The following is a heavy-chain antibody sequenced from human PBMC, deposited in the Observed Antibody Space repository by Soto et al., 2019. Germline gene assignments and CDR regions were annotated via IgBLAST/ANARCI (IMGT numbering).Heavy chain of an antibody. Sequence: PGASLKISCKASGYSFTRYWIGWVRQLPGKGLEWMGIIYPGDSDTRYSPSFQGQVTISADKSISTAYLQWSSLKASDTAMYYCARRRFYGDFYDAFDSWGQGTMVTVSS. J-gene: IGHJ3*02. D-gene: IGHD4-17*01. CDR2: IYPGDSDT. V-gene: IGHV5-51*01. CDR1: GYSFTRYW. CDR3: ARRRFYGDFYDAFDS.